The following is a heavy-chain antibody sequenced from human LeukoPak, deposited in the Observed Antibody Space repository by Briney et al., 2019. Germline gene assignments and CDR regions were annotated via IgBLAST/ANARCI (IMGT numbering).Heavy chain of an antibody. CDR2: ISYDGSNK. Sequence: GRSLRLSCAASGFIFSNYGMYWVRQAPGKGLEWVAVISYDGSNKYYADSVKGRFTISRDNSKNTLSLQMNSLRAEDTAVYYCAKEGHGGSSWPYYFDYWGQGTLVTVSP. J-gene: IGHJ4*02. D-gene: IGHD6-13*01. V-gene: IGHV3-30*18. CDR1: GFIFSNYG. CDR3: AKEGHGGSSWPYYFDY.